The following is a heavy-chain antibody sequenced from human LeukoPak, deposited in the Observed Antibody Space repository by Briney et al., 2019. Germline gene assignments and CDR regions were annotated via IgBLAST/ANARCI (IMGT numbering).Heavy chain of an antibody. D-gene: IGHD3-22*01. CDR1: GFTFSSYA. CDR3: ASSITMIVVVMGAFDI. Sequence: GRSLRLSCAASGFTFSSYAMHWVRQAPGKGLEWVAVISYDGSNKYYADSVKGRFTISRDNSKNTLYLQMNSLRAEDTAVYYCASSITMIVVVMGAFDIWGQGTMVTVSS. V-gene: IGHV3-30-3*01. CDR2: ISYDGSNK. J-gene: IGHJ3*02.